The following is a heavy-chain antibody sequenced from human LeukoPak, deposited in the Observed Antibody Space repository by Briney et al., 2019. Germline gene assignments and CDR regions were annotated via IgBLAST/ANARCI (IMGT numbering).Heavy chain of an antibody. Sequence: GGSLRLSCAASGSNFDDFGMSWVRQAPGKGLEWVSAISWNGGSTGYADSVKGRFTISRDNSKNTLYLQMNSLRAEDTAVYYCAGPKVRGANDAFDIWGQGTMVTVSS. V-gene: IGHV3-20*04. D-gene: IGHD3-10*01. CDR3: AGPKVRGANDAFDI. CDR1: GSNFDDFG. J-gene: IGHJ3*02. CDR2: ISWNGGST.